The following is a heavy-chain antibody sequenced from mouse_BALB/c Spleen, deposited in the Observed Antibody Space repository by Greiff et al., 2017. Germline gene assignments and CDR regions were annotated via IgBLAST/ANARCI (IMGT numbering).Heavy chain of an antibody. Sequence: ESGPSLVKPSQTLSLTCSVTGDSITSGYWNWIRKFPGNKLEYMGYISYSGSTYYNPSLKSRISITRDTSKNQYYLQLNSVTTEDTATYYCAHYYGSSSGYFDVWGAGTTVTVSS. CDR1: GDSITSGY. CDR2: ISYSGST. CDR3: AHYYGSSSGYFDV. D-gene: IGHD1-1*01. V-gene: IGHV3-8*02. J-gene: IGHJ1*01.